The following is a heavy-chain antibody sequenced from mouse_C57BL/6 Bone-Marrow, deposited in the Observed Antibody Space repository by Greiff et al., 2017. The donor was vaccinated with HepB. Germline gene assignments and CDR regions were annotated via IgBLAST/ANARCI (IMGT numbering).Heavy chain of an antibody. D-gene: IGHD1-1*02. CDR2: IYPSDSET. J-gene: IGHJ2*01. Sequence: VKLQQPGAELVRPGSSVKLSCKASGYTFTSYWMDWVKQRPGQGLEWIGNIYPSDSETHYNQKFKDKATLTVDKSSSTAYMQLSSLTSEDSAVYYCARRERGYYFDYWGQGTTLTVSS. CDR3: ARRERGYYFDY. CDR1: GYTFTSYW. V-gene: IGHV1-61*01.